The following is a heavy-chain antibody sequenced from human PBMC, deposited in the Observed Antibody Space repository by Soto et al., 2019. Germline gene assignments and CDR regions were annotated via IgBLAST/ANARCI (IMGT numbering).Heavy chain of an antibody. J-gene: IGHJ6*02. D-gene: IGHD3-10*01. CDR3: ASERVKGSGSPSRYYYGMDV. Sequence: QVQLVQSGAEVKKPGASVKVSCKASGYTFTSYAMHWVRQAPGQRLEWMGWINAGNGNTKYSQKFQGRVTITRDTPAXTXYSXLRSLRSEDTAVYYCASERVKGSGSPSRYYYGMDVWGQGTTVTVSS. V-gene: IGHV1-3*01. CDR1: GYTFTSYA. CDR2: INAGNGNT.